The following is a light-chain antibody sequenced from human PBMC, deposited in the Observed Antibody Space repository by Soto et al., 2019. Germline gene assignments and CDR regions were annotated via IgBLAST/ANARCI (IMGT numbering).Light chain of an antibody. CDR3: QHYNNWPPYT. J-gene: IGKJ2*01. V-gene: IGKV3-15*01. CDR1: QSIRSN. Sequence: EIVMTQSPATLSVSPGERATLSCRASQSIRSNFAWYQQRPGQAPRLLIYGASTRAPGIPARFSGSGSGTEFTLTISSLQSEDFAVYYCQHYNNWPPYTFGQGTKLDIK. CDR2: GAS.